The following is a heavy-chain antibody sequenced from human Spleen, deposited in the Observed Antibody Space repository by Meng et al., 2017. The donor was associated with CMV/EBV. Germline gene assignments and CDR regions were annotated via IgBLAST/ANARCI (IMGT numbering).Heavy chain of an antibody. V-gene: IGHV1-2*02. CDR2: INPNSDGT. CDR3: ARDIVVVPAVVGMDV. Sequence: ASVKVSCKASGYTFTGYYMHWVRQAPGQGLEWMGWINPNSDGTNYAQKFQGRVTMTRDTSTSTAYMELSRLRSDDTAVYYCARDIVVVPAVVGMDVWGQGTTVTVSS. CDR1: GYTFTGYY. D-gene: IGHD2-2*01. J-gene: IGHJ6*02.